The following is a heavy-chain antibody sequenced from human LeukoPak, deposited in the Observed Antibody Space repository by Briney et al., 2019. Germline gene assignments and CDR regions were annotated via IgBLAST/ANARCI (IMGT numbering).Heavy chain of an antibody. V-gene: IGHV3-21*01. Sequence: GGSLRLSCAASGFIFSGYTMNWVRQAPGKGLEWVSSISISSSYIYYADSVKGRFTISRDNAKKSLYLQMNSLRAEDTAVYYCARHGGYCSGGGCYGDAFNIWGQGTMVTASS. CDR2: ISISSSYI. J-gene: IGHJ3*02. CDR1: GFIFSGYT. CDR3: ARHGGYCSGGGCYGDAFNI. D-gene: IGHD2-15*01.